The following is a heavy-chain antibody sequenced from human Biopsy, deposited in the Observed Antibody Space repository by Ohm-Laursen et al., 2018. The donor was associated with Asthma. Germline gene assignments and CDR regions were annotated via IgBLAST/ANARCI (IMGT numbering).Heavy chain of an antibody. Sequence: SLRLSCTASGFAFSQGGMHWVRQGPGKGLEWVALVSSDGRKKYYEDSVKGRFTISRDNAKNSLYLQMNSLRAEDTAVYYCARTFHFWSPYHAEHYQLWGQGTLVTVSS. CDR1: GFAFSQGG. V-gene: IGHV3-33*08. CDR3: ARTFHFWSPYHAEHYQL. D-gene: IGHD3-3*02. CDR2: VSSDGRKK. J-gene: IGHJ1*01.